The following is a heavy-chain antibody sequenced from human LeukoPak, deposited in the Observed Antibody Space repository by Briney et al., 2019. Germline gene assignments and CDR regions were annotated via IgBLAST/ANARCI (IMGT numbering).Heavy chain of an antibody. J-gene: IGHJ4*02. CDR2: ISGSGAST. V-gene: IGHV3-23*01. CDR3: AKAIRQNRDLYDY. D-gene: IGHD1-14*01. Sequence: PGGSLRLSCAASGFTFSTYAMTWVRQAPGKGLEWVSGISGSGASTYYADSVKGRFTISRDNSRNTLYLRMNSLRAEDTALYYCAKAIRQNRDLYDYWGQGTLVTVSS. CDR1: GFTFSTYA.